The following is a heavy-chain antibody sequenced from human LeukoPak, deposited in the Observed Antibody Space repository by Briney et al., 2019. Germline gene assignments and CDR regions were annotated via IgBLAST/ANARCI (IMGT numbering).Heavy chain of an antibody. J-gene: IGHJ4*02. Sequence: GGSLRLSCAASGFTFSTYTMHWVRQAPGKGLEWVALISYDGSNTYYADSVKGRFTISRDNSRNTLYLQMNNLRAEDTAVYYCAKGGYYYDSSGYTHWGQGTLVTVSS. CDR2: ISYDGSNT. CDR1: GFTFSTYT. V-gene: IGHV3-30-3*01. CDR3: AKGGYYYDSSGYTH. D-gene: IGHD3-22*01.